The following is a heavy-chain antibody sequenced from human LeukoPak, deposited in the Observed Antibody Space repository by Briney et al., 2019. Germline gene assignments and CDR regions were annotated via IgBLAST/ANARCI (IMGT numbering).Heavy chain of an antibody. CDR2: IGTAGDT. CDR3: ATGSQRFGEYRGKFDP. D-gene: IGHD3-10*01. V-gene: IGHV3-13*01. Sequence: GGSLRLSCAASGFTFSSYDMHWVRQATGKGLEWVSAIGTAGDTYYPGSVKGRFTISRDNAKNSLYLQMNSLRAEDTALYYCATGSQRFGEYRGKFDPWGQGTLVTVSS. J-gene: IGHJ5*02. CDR1: GFTFSSYD.